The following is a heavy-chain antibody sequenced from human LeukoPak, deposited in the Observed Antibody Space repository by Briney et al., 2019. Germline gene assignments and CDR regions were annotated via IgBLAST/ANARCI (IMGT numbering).Heavy chain of an antibody. V-gene: IGHV1-8*01. D-gene: IGHD6-13*01. CDR2: MNPNSGNT. CDR1: GYTFTSYD. Sequence: ASVKVSCKASGYTFTSYDINWVRQATGQGLEWMGWMNPNSGNTGYAQKFQGRVTMTRNTSISTAYMELSSPRSEDTAVCYCARGQGSSSWYGYWGQGTLVTVSS. CDR3: ARGQGSSSWYGY. J-gene: IGHJ4*02.